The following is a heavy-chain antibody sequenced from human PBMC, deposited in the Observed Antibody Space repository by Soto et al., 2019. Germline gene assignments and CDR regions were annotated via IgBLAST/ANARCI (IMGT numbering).Heavy chain of an antibody. V-gene: IGHV1-46*01. CDR1: GYTFTSYY. CDR3: ARGASYCSGGSCSTFDY. CDR2: INPSGGST. J-gene: IGHJ4*02. D-gene: IGHD2-15*01. Sequence: QVQLVQSGAEVKKPGASVKVSCKASGYTFTSYYMHWVRQAPGQGLEWMGIINPSGGSTSYAQKFQGRVTMTRDTSTSTVYMELSSLRSEDTAVYYCARGASYCSGGSCSTFDYWGQGTLVTVSS.